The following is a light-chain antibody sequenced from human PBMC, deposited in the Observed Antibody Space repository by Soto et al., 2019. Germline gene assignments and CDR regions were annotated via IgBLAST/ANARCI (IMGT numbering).Light chain of an antibody. V-gene: IGKV3-20*01. CDR1: QSVSSTY. Sequence: EIVLTQSPATLSLSPGERATLSCRASQSVSSTYLAWYQQKPGQASRLLIYGASTRATGIPDRFSGSGSGTDFTLTISRLEPEDFAVYFCQQYDSSLYTFGQGTKLEIK. CDR3: QQYDSSLYT. CDR2: GAS. J-gene: IGKJ2*01.